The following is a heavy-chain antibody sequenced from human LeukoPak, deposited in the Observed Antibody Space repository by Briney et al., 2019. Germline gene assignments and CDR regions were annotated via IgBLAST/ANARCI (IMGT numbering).Heavy chain of an antibody. CDR2: IIPILGIA. CDR3: ARDKTRYSSGWYDEGWFDP. V-gene: IGHV1-69*04. Sequence: SVKVSCKASGGTFSSYAISWVRQAPGQGLEWMGRIIPILGIANYAQKFQGRFTITADKSTSTAYMELSSLRSEDAAVYYCARDKTRYSSGWYDEGWFDPWGQGTLVTVSS. J-gene: IGHJ5*02. CDR1: GGTFSSYA. D-gene: IGHD6-19*01.